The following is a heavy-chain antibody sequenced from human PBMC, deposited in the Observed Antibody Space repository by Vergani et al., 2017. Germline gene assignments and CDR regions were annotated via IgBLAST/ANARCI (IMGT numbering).Heavy chain of an antibody. J-gene: IGHJ2*01. CDR1: GFIFSSYW. V-gene: IGHV3-7*01. CDR2: IKQDGSEK. Sequence: EVQLVESGGGLVQPGGSLRLSCAASGFIFSSYWMSWVRQAPGKGLEWVANIKQDGSEKSYVDYLKGRFTISRDNAKNSLYLQMNSLRAEDTAVYYCARDFRYSSGWFLDWYFDLWGRGTLVTVSS. CDR3: ARDFRYSSGWFLDWYFDL. D-gene: IGHD6-19*01.